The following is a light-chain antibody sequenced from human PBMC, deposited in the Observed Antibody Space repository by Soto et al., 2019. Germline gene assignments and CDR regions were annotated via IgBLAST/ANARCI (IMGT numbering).Light chain of an antibody. J-gene: IGKJ5*01. CDR2: GAS. Sequence: EIVLTQSPGTLSLSPGERATLSCRASQSVSSNYLAWYQQKPGQAPRLLIYGASSRATGIPDRFSGSGSGANFILTSSRLEPEDFAVYTCQQYDSSLITFGQGTRLEI. CDR3: QQYDSSLIT. CDR1: QSVSSNY. V-gene: IGKV3-20*01.